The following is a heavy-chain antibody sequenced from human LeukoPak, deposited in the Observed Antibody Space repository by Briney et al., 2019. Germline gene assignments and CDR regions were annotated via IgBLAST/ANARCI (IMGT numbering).Heavy chain of an antibody. CDR3: AAARGWLIDY. CDR1: GFTISSYW. V-gene: IGHV3-7*01. Sequence: GGSLRLSCAASGFTISSYWMNWVRQAPGKGLEWVANIKQDGSEKKYVDSVKGRFTISRDNTQNSLYLQMNNLRVEDTAVYYCAAARGWLIDYWGQGTLVTASS. D-gene: IGHD6-6*01. CDR2: IKQDGSEK. J-gene: IGHJ4*02.